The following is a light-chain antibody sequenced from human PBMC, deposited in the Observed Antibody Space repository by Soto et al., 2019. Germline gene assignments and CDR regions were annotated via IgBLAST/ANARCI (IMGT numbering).Light chain of an antibody. V-gene: IGKV1-5*03. CDR3: QQHVTYSRT. Sequence: DIPMTQSPSTLSASVGDRVTITCRASQNISRWLAWYQQKPGNAPKLLIFKASSLQSGFPSRFSGSGSGTEFTLTISSLQPDDFATYYCQQHVTYSRTFGQGTKVEIK. CDR1: QNISRW. CDR2: KAS. J-gene: IGKJ1*01.